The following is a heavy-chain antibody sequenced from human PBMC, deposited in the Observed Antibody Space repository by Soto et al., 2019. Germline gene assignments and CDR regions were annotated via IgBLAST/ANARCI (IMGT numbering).Heavy chain of an antibody. CDR1: GGSFSYYY. J-gene: IGHJ4*02. V-gene: IGHV4-34*01. CDR2: INHSGNT. D-gene: IGHD3-10*01. Sequence: SETLSLTCAVYGGSFSYYYWTWIRQPPGKGLEWIGEINHSGNTNYNPSLKSRVTISVDTSKNQFSLRLSSVTAADTAVYYCARFAYYYGSGSSDYWGQGTLVTVSS. CDR3: ARFAYYYGSGSSDY.